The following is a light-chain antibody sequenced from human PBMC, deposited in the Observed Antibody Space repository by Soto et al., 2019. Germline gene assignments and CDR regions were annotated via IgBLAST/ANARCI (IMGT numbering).Light chain of an antibody. CDR3: QSYDSSLSAWV. J-gene: IGLJ3*02. Sequence: QSVLTQSPSVSGAPGQRVTISCTGSSSNTGAGYDVHWYQQFPGTAPKLLIYNNRNRPSGVPDRFSGSKSGTSASLAITGLQAEDGADYYCQSYDSSLSAWVFGGGTKLTVL. V-gene: IGLV1-40*01. CDR1: SSNTGAGYD. CDR2: NNR.